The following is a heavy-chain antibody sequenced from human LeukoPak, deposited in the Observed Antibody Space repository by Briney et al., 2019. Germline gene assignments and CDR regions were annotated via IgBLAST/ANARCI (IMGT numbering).Heavy chain of an antibody. D-gene: IGHD5-12*01. V-gene: IGHV3-72*01. CDR3: TRGYSGSNIYAFDV. CDR1: GFIFSEQY. Sequence: GGSLRLSCAVSGFIFSEQYIDWVRQAPGKGLQWVGRVSNKAKRYTTEYATSVKGRFTISRDDSQDSLYLQMNDLKTEDTAVYHCTRGYSGSNIYAFDVWGQGTMVTVSS. CDR2: VSNKAKRYTT. J-gene: IGHJ3*01.